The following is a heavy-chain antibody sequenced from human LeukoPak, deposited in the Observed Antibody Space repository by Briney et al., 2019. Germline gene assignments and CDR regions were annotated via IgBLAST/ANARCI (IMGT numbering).Heavy chain of an antibody. CDR2: IITIRGTT. V-gene: IGHV1-69*01. CDR1: GGSIRLYA. CDR3: ARARLYSSGLYFDY. Sequence: ASVKVSCKASGGSIRLYAISWVRQAPGQGLEWMGGIITIRGTTNYAQKFQGRVTITADESTNTAYMELNSLRSEDTAVYYCARARLYSSGLYFDYWGQGTLVTVSS. J-gene: IGHJ4*02. D-gene: IGHD6-19*01.